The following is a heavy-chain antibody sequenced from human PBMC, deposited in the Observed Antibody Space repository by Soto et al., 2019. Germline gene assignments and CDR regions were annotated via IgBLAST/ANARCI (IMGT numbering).Heavy chain of an antibody. J-gene: IGHJ4*02. D-gene: IGHD5-12*01. Sequence: DVQMVASGGGLVKPGGSLRLSCAASGFIFSNAWMNWVRQAPGKGLERVGRIKSKTNGETTDYAAPVKGRFTISRDDSKNTVYMQMNSLKTEDTAVYYCSTGGYYLDYWGQGTLVTVSS. CDR1: GFIFSNAW. V-gene: IGHV3-15*07. CDR2: IKSKTNGETT. CDR3: STGGYYLDY.